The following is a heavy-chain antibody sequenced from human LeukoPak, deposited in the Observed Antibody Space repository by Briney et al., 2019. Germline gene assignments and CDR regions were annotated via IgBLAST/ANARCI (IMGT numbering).Heavy chain of an antibody. CDR1: GLTFSSYE. J-gene: IGHJ4*02. CDR2: ISSSGSTI. D-gene: IGHD3-10*01. CDR3: AGSPVLLWFGELTKVDY. Sequence: GGSLRLSCAASGLTFSSYEMNWVRQAPGKGLKWVSYISSSGSTIYYADSVKGRFTISRDNAKNSLYLQMNSLRAEDTAVYYCAGSPVLLWFGELTKVDYWGQGTLVTVSS. V-gene: IGHV3-48*03.